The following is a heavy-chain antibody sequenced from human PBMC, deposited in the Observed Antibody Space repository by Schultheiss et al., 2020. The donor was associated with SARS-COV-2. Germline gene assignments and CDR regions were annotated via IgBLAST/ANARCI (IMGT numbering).Heavy chain of an antibody. Sequence: GGSLRLSCVVSGFTFTDYYMSWVRQAPGKGLEWVSVIYSGGSTYYADSVKGRFTISRDNSKNTLYLQMNSLRAEDTAVYYCARHVVQGYDFWSGYFDPEQNWFDPWGQGTLVTVSS. D-gene: IGHD3-3*01. J-gene: IGHJ5*02. CDR3: ARHVVQGYDFWSGYFDPEQNWFDP. CDR2: IYSGGST. V-gene: IGHV3-66*02. CDR1: GFTFTDYY.